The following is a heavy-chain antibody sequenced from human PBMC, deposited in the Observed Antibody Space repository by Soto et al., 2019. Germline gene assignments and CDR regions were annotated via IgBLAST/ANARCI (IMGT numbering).Heavy chain of an antibody. Sequence: QVQLVQSGAEVKKPGASVKVSCKASGYTFTSYGISWVRQAPGQGREGMGWISAYNGNTNYAQKLQGRVTMTTDTSTSTAYMELRSLRSDDTAVYYCARDLSRSGSYPHGLDPWGQGTLVTVSS. J-gene: IGHJ5*02. CDR1: GYTFTSYG. D-gene: IGHD1-26*01. CDR2: ISAYNGNT. V-gene: IGHV1-18*04. CDR3: ARDLSRSGSYPHGLDP.